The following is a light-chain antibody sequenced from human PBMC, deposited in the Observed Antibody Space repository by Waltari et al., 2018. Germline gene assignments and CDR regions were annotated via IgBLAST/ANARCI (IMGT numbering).Light chain of an antibody. CDR3: SSFTRTSTYV. Sequence: QSALSQPASVSGSPGQSLPISCTGTSSDVGAYNYVSWYQHHPGKAPEPIIYEVGNRPSGVSNRFSGSKSGNTASLIISWLQAEDEADYYCSSFTRTSTYVFGSGTRVTVL. J-gene: IGLJ1*01. CDR1: SSDVGAYNY. CDR2: EVG. V-gene: IGLV2-14*01.